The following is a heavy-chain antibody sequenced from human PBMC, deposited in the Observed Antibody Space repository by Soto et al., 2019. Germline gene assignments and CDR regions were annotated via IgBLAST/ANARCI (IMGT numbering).Heavy chain of an antibody. CDR1: GFTFSSYW. CDR3: AKDEGSSWYEIDY. J-gene: IGHJ4*02. CDR2: IAHDGSEK. D-gene: IGHD6-13*01. Sequence: HPGGSLRLSCAVSGFTFSSYWMSWVRQAPGRGLEWVATIAHDGSEKFYVDSVKGRFTISRDNTKNSLYLQMNSLRAEDTAVYYCAKDEGSSWYEIDYWGQGTLVTVSS. V-gene: IGHV3-7*03.